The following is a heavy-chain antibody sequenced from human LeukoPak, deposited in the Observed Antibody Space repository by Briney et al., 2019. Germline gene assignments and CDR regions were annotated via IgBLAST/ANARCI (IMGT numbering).Heavy chain of an antibody. Sequence: PGGSLRLSCAASGFTSSSYATSWVRQPPGKGLEWVSSIRGMGGRTYYAGSGTGRFTISRDKSKNTLYLQINSLRAEDTAVYYCARGEVAAAATTVDYWGQGTLVTVSS. J-gene: IGHJ4*02. V-gene: IGHV3-23*01. CDR1: GFTSSSYA. D-gene: IGHD6-13*01. CDR2: IRGMGGRT. CDR3: ARGEVAAAATTVDY.